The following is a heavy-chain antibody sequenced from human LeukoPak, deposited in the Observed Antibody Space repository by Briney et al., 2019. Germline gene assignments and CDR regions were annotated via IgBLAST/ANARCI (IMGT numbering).Heavy chain of an antibody. Sequence: SQTLSLTCTVSGGSISSGSYYWSWIRQPPGKGLEWIGYIYYSGSTNYNPSLKSRVTISVDTSKNQFSLKLSSVTAADTAVYYCARDSVARDSSGTYYYYYYMDVWGKGTTVTVSS. CDR3: ARDSVARDSSGTYYYYYYMDV. J-gene: IGHJ6*03. V-gene: IGHV4-61*01. D-gene: IGHD3-22*01. CDR2: IYYSGST. CDR1: GGSISSGSYY.